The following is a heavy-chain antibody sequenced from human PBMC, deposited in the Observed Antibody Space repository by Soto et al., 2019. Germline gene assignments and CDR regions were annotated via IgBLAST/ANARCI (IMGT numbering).Heavy chain of an antibody. J-gene: IGHJ5*02. Sequence: QVLLVQSRAEVTEPGASVRVSCRASGYTFGASYVHWLRQTPGRGFEWMCGINRIKGATNYARRFKGRVTMTRDTSINTVYMELSRLKSDDTATYYCARGTGTWQQLPPGNWYDPWGQGTLVTVSS. CDR2: INRIKGAT. CDR3: ARGTGTWQQLPPGNWYDP. V-gene: IGHV1-2*02. CDR1: GYTFGASY. D-gene: IGHD7-27*01.